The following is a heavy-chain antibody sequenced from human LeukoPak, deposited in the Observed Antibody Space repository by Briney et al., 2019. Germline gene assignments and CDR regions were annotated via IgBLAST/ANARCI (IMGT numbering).Heavy chain of an antibody. CDR3: ARGEDTPKNFDY. V-gene: IGHV4-34*01. D-gene: IGHD2-15*01. CDR1: GGSFSGYY. CDR2: INHSGST. J-gene: IGHJ4*02. Sequence: SEILSLTCSVYGGSFSGYYWTWIRQPPGKGLEWIGEINHSGSTNYNPSLKSRVTISLDTSKNLFSLKLTSVTVADTAVYYCARGEDTPKNFDYWGQGTLVTVSS.